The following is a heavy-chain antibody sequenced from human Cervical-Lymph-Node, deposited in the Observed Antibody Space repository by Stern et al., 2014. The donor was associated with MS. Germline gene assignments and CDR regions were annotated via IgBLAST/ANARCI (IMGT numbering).Heavy chain of an antibody. CDR3: ARRGMDV. CDR1: GYSFNIYW. CDR2: IYPDDSDP. V-gene: IGHV5-51*01. Sequence: EVQLVQSGAEVKKPGESVKISCKGFGYSFNIYWIAWVRQRPGKGLECMVIIYPDDSDPGYSPSFQGQAPFSIDKSISTAYLQWSSLKPSDTATYFCARRGMDVWGQGTSVTVSS. J-gene: IGHJ6*02.